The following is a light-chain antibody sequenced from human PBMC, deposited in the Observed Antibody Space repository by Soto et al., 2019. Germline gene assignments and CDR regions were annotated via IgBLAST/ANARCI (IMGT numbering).Light chain of an antibody. CDR1: QSVTVNS. CDR3: QQYGDSPLT. J-gene: IGKJ3*01. CDR2: AAS. Sequence: EILLTQSPRTLSLSPGAGVTLSCRASQSVTVNSLAWYQQKPARAPRLLIYAASTRAAAVPDRFTGSGSGTDFALTISRLEPEDCGVYYCQQYGDSPLTSGPGTKVDIK. V-gene: IGKV3-20*01.